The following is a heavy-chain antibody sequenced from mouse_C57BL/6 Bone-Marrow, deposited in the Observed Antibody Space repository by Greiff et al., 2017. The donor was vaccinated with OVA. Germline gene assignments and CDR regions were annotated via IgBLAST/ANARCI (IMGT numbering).Heavy chain of an antibody. CDR3: ARDGHGSSYDY. V-gene: IGHV1-69*01. J-gene: IGHJ2*01. CDR2: IDPSDSYT. Sequence: QVQLQQSGAELVMPGASVKLSCKASGYTFTSYWMHWVKQRPGQGLEWIGEIDPSDSYTNYNQKFKGKSTLTVDKSSSTAYMQLSSLTSEDSAVYYCARDGHGSSYDYWGRGTTLTVSS. CDR1: GYTFTSYW. D-gene: IGHD1-1*01.